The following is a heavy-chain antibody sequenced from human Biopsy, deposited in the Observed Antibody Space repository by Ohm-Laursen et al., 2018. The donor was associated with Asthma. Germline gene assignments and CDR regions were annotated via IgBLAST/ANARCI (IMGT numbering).Heavy chain of an antibody. Sequence: ASVKVSCKASGYTLINYAIHWVRQAPGQRLEWMGWINAGNGNTKYSQKFQGRVTISRDTSASTAYMDLSSLRSEDTAVYYCARTYYDFLTEQVNDAFAMWGQGAMVTVSS. J-gene: IGHJ3*02. D-gene: IGHD3-9*01. CDR2: INAGNGNT. CDR3: ARTYYDFLTEQVNDAFAM. CDR1: GYTLINYA. V-gene: IGHV1-3*01.